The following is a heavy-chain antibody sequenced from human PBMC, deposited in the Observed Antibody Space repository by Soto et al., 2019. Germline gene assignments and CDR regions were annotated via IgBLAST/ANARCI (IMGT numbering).Heavy chain of an antibody. J-gene: IGHJ6*02. Sequence: PGGSLRLSCAASGFTFSSYVMNWVRQTPGKGLEWVSYMSPSSSSIYYADSVKGRFTISRDNAKNSLYLQMNSLRAEDTAVYYCARGGGMDVWGQGTTVTVSS. V-gene: IGHV3-48*01. CDR3: ARGGGMDV. CDR2: MSPSSSSI. CDR1: GFTFSSYV.